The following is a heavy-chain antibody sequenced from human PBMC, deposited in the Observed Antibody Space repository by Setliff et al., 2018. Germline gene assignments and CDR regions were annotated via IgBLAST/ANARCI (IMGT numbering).Heavy chain of an antibody. Sequence: SETLSLTCTVSGASLSSGTYYWGWIRQPPGKGLEWIGRICYRGDTYYNASLKGRLTISVDTAQNQFSLRLTSVTAADTAVYYCARTGTYRYFDYWGQGALVTVSS. CDR3: ARTGTYRYFDY. D-gene: IGHD1-1*01. V-gene: IGHV4-39*01. J-gene: IGHJ4*02. CDR1: GASLSSGTYY. CDR2: ICYRGDT.